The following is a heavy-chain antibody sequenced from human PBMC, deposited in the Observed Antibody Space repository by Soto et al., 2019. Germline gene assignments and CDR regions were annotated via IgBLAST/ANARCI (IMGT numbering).Heavy chain of an antibody. CDR2: ISSSSRTI. CDR3: ARTRMEWALYFDN. V-gene: IGHV3-48*01. CDR1: GFSFSDSG. Sequence: EVQLVESGGGLIQPGGSLRLSCEASGFSFSDSGMNWVRRTPGKGLEWISYISSSSRTIYYAASVEGRFTVSRDNVKNSVHLQMNSLRAEDTGVYVCARTRMEWALYFDNWGLGTLVTVSS. J-gene: IGHJ4*02. D-gene: IGHD3-3*01.